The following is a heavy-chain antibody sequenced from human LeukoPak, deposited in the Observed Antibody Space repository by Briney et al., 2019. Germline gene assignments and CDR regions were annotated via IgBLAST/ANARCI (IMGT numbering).Heavy chain of an antibody. CDR1: GFTFSNYW. CDR3: ASGRLLGY. V-gene: IGHV3-7*01. J-gene: IGHJ4*02. D-gene: IGHD2-15*01. Sequence: GGSLRLSCAASGFTFSNYWMSWVRQAPGKGLEWVANIKEDGSEKYYVDSVKGRFTISRDNARNSLCLQMNSLRAEDTAVYYCASGRLLGYWGQGTLVTVSS. CDR2: IKEDGSEK.